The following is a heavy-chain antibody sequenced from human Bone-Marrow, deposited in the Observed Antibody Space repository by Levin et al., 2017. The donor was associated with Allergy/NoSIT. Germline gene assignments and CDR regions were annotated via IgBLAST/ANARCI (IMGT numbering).Heavy chain of an antibody. V-gene: IGHV4-59*01. Sequence: KASETLSLTCTVSGGSISSYYWSWIRQPPGKGLEWIGYIYYSGSTNYNPSLKSRVTISVDTSKNQFSLKLSSVTAADTAVYYCARVKYYDFWSGYYNFYYYYGMDVWGQGTTVTVSS. D-gene: IGHD3-3*01. CDR2: IYYSGST. CDR1: GGSISSYY. J-gene: IGHJ6*02. CDR3: ARVKYYDFWSGYYNFYYYYGMDV.